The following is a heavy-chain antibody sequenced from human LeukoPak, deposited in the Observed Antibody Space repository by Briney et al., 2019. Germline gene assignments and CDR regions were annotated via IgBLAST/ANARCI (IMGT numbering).Heavy chain of an antibody. D-gene: IGHD6-6*01. CDR3: TRRSSSEF. Sequence: GESLKISCKGSGYGFSNYWIGWVRQMPGKGLEWMAIINPGNSDIKYNPAFQGQVTISADNYISTAYLQWSSLKASDSAMYYCTRRSSSEFWGQGTLVTVSS. V-gene: IGHV5-51*01. CDR1: GYGFSNYW. J-gene: IGHJ4*02. CDR2: INPGNSDI.